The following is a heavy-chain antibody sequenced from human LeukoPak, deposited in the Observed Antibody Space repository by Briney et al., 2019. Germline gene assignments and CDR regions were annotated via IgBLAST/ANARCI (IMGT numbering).Heavy chain of an antibody. J-gene: IGHJ5*02. CDR2: INPSGGST. CDR1: GYTFTSYY. CDR3: ARGRALGSPRGWFDP. Sequence: WASVKVSCKASGYTFTSYYMHWVRQAPGQGLEWMGIINPSGGSTSYAQKFQGRVTMTRDMSTSTVYMELSSLRSEDTAVYYCARGRALGSPRGWFDPWGQGTLVTVSS. V-gene: IGHV1-46*01.